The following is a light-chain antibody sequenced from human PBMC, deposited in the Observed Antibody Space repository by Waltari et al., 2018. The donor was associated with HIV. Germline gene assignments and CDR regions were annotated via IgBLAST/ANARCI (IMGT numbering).Light chain of an antibody. CDR3: QQYNNWPPYT. CDR1: QSVSRN. V-gene: IGKV3-15*01. CDR2: GAS. Sequence: EIVMTQSPATLSVSPGERAIFSCRASQSVSRNLAWYQQKPGQAPRLLIYGASTRATGIPARCSGSGSGTEFTLTISSLQSGDFAVYYCQQYNNWPPYTFGQGTKLEIK. J-gene: IGKJ2*01.